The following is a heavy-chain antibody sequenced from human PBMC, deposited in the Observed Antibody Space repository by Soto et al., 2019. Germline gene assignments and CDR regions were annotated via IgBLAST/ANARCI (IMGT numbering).Heavy chain of an antibody. CDR3: AKDTYYYDSSGYPY. Sequence: GGSLRLSCAASGFTFSNYAMSWVRQAPGKGLEWVSTISGSAGSTYYADSVKGRFTISRDNSKNTLYLQMNSLRAEDTAVYYCAKDTYYYDSSGYPYWGQGTLATVSS. V-gene: IGHV3-23*01. J-gene: IGHJ4*02. CDR2: ISGSAGST. CDR1: GFTFSNYA. D-gene: IGHD3-22*01.